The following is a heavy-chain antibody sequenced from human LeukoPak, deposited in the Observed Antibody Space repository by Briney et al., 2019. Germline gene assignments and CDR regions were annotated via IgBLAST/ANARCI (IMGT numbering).Heavy chain of an antibody. J-gene: IGHJ5*02. CDR1: GGSISSGGYY. V-gene: IGHV4-31*03. CDR2: IYYSGST. D-gene: IGHD6-13*01. CDR3: ARSSSWYYNWFDP. Sequence: SQTLSLTCTVSGGSISSGGYYWSWIRQHPGKGLEWIGYIYYSGSTYYNPSLKSRVTISVDTSKYQFSLKLSSVTAADTAVYYCARSSSWYYNWFDPWGQGTLVTVSS.